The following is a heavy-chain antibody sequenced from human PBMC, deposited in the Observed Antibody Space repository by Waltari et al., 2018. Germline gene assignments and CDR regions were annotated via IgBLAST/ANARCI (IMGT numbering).Heavy chain of an antibody. Sequence: QVQLQESGPGLVKPSETLSLTCTVSGGSISSHYWSWIRQPPGKGLEWIGYIYYSGSTNYNPSLKSRVTISVDTSKNQFSLKLSSVTAADTAVYYCARDSSGWVYWGQGTLVTVSS. D-gene: IGHD6-19*01. CDR2: IYYSGST. J-gene: IGHJ4*02. CDR1: GGSISSHY. V-gene: IGHV4-59*11. CDR3: ARDSSGWVY.